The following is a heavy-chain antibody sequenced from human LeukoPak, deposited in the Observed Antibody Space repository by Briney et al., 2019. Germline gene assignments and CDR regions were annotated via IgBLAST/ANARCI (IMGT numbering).Heavy chain of an antibody. CDR2: TYYSGST. CDR1: GGSISSSSYY. CDR3: ARRIPLNCSGGSCSFGWFDP. Sequence: KTSETLSLTCTVSGGSISSSSYYWGWIRQPPGKGLEWIGSTYYSGSTYYNPSLKSRVTISVDTSKNQFSLKLSSVTAADTAVYYCARRIPLNCSGGSCSFGWFDPWGQGTLVTVSS. V-gene: IGHV4-39*01. D-gene: IGHD2-15*01. J-gene: IGHJ5*02.